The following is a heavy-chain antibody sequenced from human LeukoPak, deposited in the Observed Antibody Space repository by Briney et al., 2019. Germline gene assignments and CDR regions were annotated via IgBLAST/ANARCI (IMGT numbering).Heavy chain of an antibody. V-gene: IGHV1-2*02. CDR1: GYIFANYG. D-gene: IGHD5-18*01. CDR2: INPNSGGT. CDR3: ARDPGYSSPRGDY. Sequence: ASVKVSCKVSGYIFANYGISWVRQAPGQGLEWMGWINPNSGGTHYAQKFQGRVTMTRDTSISTAYMELSRLRSDDTAVYYCARDPGYSSPRGDYWGQGTLVTVSS. J-gene: IGHJ4*02.